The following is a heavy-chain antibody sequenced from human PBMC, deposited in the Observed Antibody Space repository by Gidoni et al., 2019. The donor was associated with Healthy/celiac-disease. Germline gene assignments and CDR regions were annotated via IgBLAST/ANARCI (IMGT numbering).Heavy chain of an antibody. J-gene: IGHJ4*02. CDR3: ARGRGIAVAGTPVRAGLDY. D-gene: IGHD6-19*01. Sequence: QVQLQQWGAGLLKPSETLSLTCAVYGGSFSGYYWSWIRQPPGKGLEWIGEINNSGSTNYNPSLKSRVTISVDTSKNQFSLKLSSVTAADTAVYYCARGRGIAVAGTPVRAGLDYWGQGTLVTVSS. CDR2: INNSGST. CDR1: GGSFSGYY. V-gene: IGHV4-34*01.